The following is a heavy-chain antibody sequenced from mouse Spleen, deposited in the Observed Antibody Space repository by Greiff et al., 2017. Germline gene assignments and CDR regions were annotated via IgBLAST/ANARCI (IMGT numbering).Heavy chain of an antibody. CDR3: ARHEGRRDYFDY. CDR2: ISSGGSYT. J-gene: IGHJ2*01. CDR1: GFTFSSYA. V-gene: IGHV5-9-3*01. Sequence: EVQVVESGGGLVKPGGSLKLSCAASGFTFSSYAMSWVRQTPEKRLEWVATISSGGSYTYYPDSVKGRFTISRDNAKNTLYLQMSSLRSEDTAMYYCARHEGRRDYFDYWGQGTTLTVSS.